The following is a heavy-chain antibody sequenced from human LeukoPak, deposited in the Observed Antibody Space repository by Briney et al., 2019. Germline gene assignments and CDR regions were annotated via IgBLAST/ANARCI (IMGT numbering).Heavy chain of an antibody. D-gene: IGHD3-16*02. CDR1: GFTFSSHC. Sequence: GGSLRLSCAASGFTFSSHCMNWARQAPGKGLEWVANIKQDGSEKYYVDSVKGRFTISRDNAKNSLYLQMNSLRAEDTAVYYCAGGTAGGVINWGIDYWGQGTLVTVSS. J-gene: IGHJ4*02. CDR2: IKQDGSEK. CDR3: AGGTAGGVINWGIDY. V-gene: IGHV3-7*01.